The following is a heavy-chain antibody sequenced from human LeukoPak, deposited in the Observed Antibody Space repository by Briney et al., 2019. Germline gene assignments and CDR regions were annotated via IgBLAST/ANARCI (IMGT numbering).Heavy chain of an antibody. V-gene: IGHV3-48*03. CDR3: ARPSSGWSKMDY. J-gene: IGHJ4*02. D-gene: IGHD6-19*01. Sequence: SGESLRLSCAASGFSFSSYEMNWVRRAPGKGLEWVSYISSSGSTIYYADSVKGRFTISRDNAKNSLYLQMNSLRAEDTAVYYCARPSSGWSKMDYWGQGTLVTVSS. CDR1: GFSFSSYE. CDR2: ISSSGSTI.